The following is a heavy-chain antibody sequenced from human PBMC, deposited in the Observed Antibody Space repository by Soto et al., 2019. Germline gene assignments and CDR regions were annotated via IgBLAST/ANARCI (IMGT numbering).Heavy chain of an antibody. CDR2: IFFTGAT. CDR1: GDSVTFGHHY. CDR3: ARGRSPSAGSSLGRRIDV. J-gene: IGHJ6*02. Sequence: SETLSLTCVVSGDSVTFGHHYWTWIRQPPGKGLEWIGHIFFTGATNFSPSLKSRVTMSVDTSKSQFSLNLTSVTAADSATYYCARGRSPSAGSSLGRRIDVSGQGTT. D-gene: IGHD3-10*01. V-gene: IGHV4-61*01.